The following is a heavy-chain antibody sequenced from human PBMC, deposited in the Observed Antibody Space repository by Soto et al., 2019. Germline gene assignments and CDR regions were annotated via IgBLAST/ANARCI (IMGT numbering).Heavy chain of an antibody. J-gene: IGHJ6*01. D-gene: IGHD6-13*01. V-gene: IGHV5-10-1*01. CDR3: VSNPIATDARYYYYGMDV. Sequence: GDSLKISCKGSGYSFTSYWISWVRQMPGKGLEWMGRIDPSDSYTNYSPSFQGHVTISADKSISTAYLQWSSLKASDTARYYCVSNPIATDARYYYYGMDVWGQGTTVTVSP. CDR1: GYSFTSYW. CDR2: IDPSDSYT.